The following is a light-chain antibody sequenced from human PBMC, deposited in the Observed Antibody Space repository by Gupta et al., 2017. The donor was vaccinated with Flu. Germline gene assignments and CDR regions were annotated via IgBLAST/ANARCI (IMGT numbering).Light chain of an antibody. Sequence: EIVMTQSPATLSVSPGERATLSCRASQSISSNLAWYQQKPGQAPRLLIYSASTRATGIPARFSGSGSGTEFTLTISSLQSEDFAVYYCQQYNNWPPWTFGQGTEVEVK. V-gene: IGKV3-15*01. J-gene: IGKJ1*01. CDR2: SAS. CDR3: QQYNNWPPWT. CDR1: QSISSN.